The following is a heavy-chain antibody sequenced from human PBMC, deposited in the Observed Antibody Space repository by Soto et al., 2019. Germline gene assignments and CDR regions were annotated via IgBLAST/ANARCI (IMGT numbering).Heavy chain of an antibody. CDR1: GYSFTTYA. V-gene: IGHV1-18*01. CDR2: ISTYSGNT. D-gene: IGHD2-15*01. CDR3: ARGEYCSGGSCYARSFDY. J-gene: IGHJ4*02. Sequence: QVQLVQSGAEVKKPGASVRVSCKASGYSFTTYAISLVRQAPGQGLEWMGWISTYSGNTNYAQKLQDRVTMTTDTPTSTAYMELRSLGSVDAAVYYCARGEYCSGGSCYARSFDYWGQGTLVTVSS.